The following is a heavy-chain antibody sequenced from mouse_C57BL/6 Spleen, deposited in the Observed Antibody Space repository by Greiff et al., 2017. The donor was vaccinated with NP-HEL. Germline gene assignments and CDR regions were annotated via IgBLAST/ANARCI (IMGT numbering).Heavy chain of an antibody. D-gene: IGHD2-1*01. CDR1: GYTFTSYW. V-gene: IGHV1-7*01. Sequence: QVQLQQSGAELAKPGASVKLSCKASGYTFTSYWMHWVKQRPGQGLEWIGYINPSSGYTKYNQKFKDKATLTADKSSSTAYMQLSSLTYEDSAVYYCARWPPIYYGNGYYAMDYWGQGTSVTVSS. CDR3: ARWPPIYYGNGYYAMDY. CDR2: INPSSGYT. J-gene: IGHJ4*01.